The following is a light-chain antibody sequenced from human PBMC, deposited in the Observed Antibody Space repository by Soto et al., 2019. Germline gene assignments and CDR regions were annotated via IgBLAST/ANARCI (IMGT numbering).Light chain of an antibody. Sequence: EIVMTQSPAVLSVSPGERATLSWGASQSVSNNLAWYQQKPGQAPRLLIYGASTRATGVPARFSGSGSGTEFTLTISSLQSEDVSVYFCQQYNNWLRGTFGQGTKVDI. CDR1: QSVSNN. CDR3: QQYNNWLRGT. V-gene: IGKV3-15*01. J-gene: IGKJ1*01. CDR2: GAS.